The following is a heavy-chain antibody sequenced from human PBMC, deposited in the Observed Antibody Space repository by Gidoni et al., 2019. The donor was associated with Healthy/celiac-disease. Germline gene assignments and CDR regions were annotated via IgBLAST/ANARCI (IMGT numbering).Heavy chain of an antibody. CDR3: ARDRGAIYGSGPFDY. Sequence: EVQLVESGGGLVKPGGSLRLSCAASGFTFSSYSMNWVRQAPGKGLEWVSSISSSSSYIYYADSVKGRFTISRDNAKNSLYLQMNSLRAEDTAVYYCARDRGAIYGSGPFDYWGQGTLVTVSS. D-gene: IGHD3-10*01. V-gene: IGHV3-21*01. CDR2: ISSSSSYI. J-gene: IGHJ4*02. CDR1: GFTFSSYS.